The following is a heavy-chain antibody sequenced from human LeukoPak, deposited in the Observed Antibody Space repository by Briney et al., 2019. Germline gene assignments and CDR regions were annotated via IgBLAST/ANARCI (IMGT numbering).Heavy chain of an antibody. CDR3: ARQIVVVPAAEGSDWFDP. CDR2: IYHSGST. V-gene: IGHV4-38-2*01. D-gene: IGHD2-2*01. CDR1: GYSISSGYY. J-gene: IGHJ5*02. Sequence: SETLSLTCAVSGYSISSGYYWGWIRQPPGKGLEWIGSIYHSGSTYYNPSLKSRVTISVDTSKNQSSLKLSSVTAADTAVYYCARQIVVVPAAEGSDWFDPWGQGTLVTVSS.